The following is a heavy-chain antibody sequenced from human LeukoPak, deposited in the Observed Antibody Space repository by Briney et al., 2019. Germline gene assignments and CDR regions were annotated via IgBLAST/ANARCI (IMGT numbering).Heavy chain of an antibody. J-gene: IGHJ5*02. CDR2: MNPNSGNT. D-gene: IGHD2-2*02. CDR3: ARGVPAAIGWKLYNWFDP. CDR1: GGTFSSYA. Sequence: APVKVSCKASGGTFSSYAISWVRQATGQGLEWMGWMNPNSGNTGYAQKFQGRVTMTRNTSISTAYMELSSLRSEDTAVYYCARGVPAAIGWKLYNWFDPWGQGTLVTVSS. V-gene: IGHV1-8*02.